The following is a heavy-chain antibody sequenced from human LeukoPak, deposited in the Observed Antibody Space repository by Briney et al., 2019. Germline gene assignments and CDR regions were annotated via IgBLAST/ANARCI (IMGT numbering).Heavy chain of an antibody. CDR3: AKHDYGDYAGNAFDI. CDR2: ISYDGSNK. CDR1: GFTFSSYG. D-gene: IGHD4-17*01. V-gene: IGHV3-30*18. Sequence: PGGSLRLSCAASGFTFSSYGMHWVRQAPGKGLEWVAVISYDGSNKYYADSVKGRFTISRDNSKNTLYLQMNSLRAEDTAVYYCAKHDYGDYAGNAFDIWGQGTMVTVSS. J-gene: IGHJ3*02.